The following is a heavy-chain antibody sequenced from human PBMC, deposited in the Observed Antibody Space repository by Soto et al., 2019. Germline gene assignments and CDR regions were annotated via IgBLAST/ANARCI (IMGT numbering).Heavy chain of an antibody. CDR1: GYTFTSYA. CDR2: INAGNGNT. J-gene: IGHJ2*01. CDR3: ARDDYGGINWYFDL. Sequence: ASVKVSCKASGYTFTSYAMHWVRQAPGQRLEWMGWINAGNGNTKYSQKFQGRVTITRDTSASTAYMELRSLRSDDTAVYYCARDDYGGINWYFDLWGRGTLVTVSS. V-gene: IGHV1-3*01. D-gene: IGHD4-17*01.